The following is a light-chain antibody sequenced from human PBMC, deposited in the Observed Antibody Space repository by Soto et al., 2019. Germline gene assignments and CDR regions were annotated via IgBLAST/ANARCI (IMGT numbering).Light chain of an antibody. Sequence: QSVLTQPASVSGSPGQSITISCTGTSSDVGSYNLVSWYQQHPGKAPKLMIYEGSKRPSGVSNRFSGSKSGNTASLTISGIQAEDEADYYCCSYAGSSTWVFGTGTKLTVL. CDR3: CSYAGSSTWV. V-gene: IGLV2-23*01. J-gene: IGLJ1*01. CDR1: SSDVGSYNL. CDR2: EGS.